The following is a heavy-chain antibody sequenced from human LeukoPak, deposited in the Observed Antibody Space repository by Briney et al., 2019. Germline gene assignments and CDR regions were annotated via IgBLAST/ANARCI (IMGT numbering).Heavy chain of an antibody. CDR2: IYYSGST. Sequence: SETLSLTCTVSGGSISSYYWSWIRQPPGKGLEWIGYIYYSGSTNYNPSLKSRVTISVDTSKNQFSLKLSSVTAADTAVYYCARSASSKIGYYFDYWGQGTLVTVSS. D-gene: IGHD6-25*01. V-gene: IGHV4-59*01. J-gene: IGHJ4*02. CDR1: GGSISSYY. CDR3: ARSASSKIGYYFDY.